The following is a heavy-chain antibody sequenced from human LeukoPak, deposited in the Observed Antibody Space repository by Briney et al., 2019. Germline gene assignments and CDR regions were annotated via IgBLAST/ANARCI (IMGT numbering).Heavy chain of an antibody. J-gene: IGHJ6*03. CDR2: IYHSGST. CDR3: ARDDGGSSSSRYYYYMDV. D-gene: IGHD6-6*01. Sequence: GRIGEIYHSGSTYYNPSLKSRVTISVDTSKNQFSLKLSSVTAADTAVYYCARDDGGSSSSRYYYYMDVWGKGTTVTVSS. V-gene: IGHV4-30-2*04.